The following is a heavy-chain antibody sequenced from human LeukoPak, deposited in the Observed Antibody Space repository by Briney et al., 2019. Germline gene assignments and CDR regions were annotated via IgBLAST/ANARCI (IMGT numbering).Heavy chain of an antibody. J-gene: IGHJ3*01. Sequence: AGGSLRLSCVASGFSFMTYAVHWVRQAPGRGLEWLAVISNDETFIHYADSVKGRFTIYKDKSQNTLHLHMDDLKPGDTAIYHCAKCMTTYGRGGSDVWGPGTMVTVSS. CDR3: AKCMTTYGRGGSDV. CDR1: GFSFMTYA. CDR2: ISNDETFI. V-gene: IGHV3-30*04. D-gene: IGHD4-17*01.